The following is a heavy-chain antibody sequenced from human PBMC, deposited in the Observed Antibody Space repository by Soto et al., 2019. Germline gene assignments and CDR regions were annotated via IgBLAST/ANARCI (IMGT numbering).Heavy chain of an antibody. Sequence: PSETLSLTCAVYGGYFSCYYWSWIRQKPGKGLEWIGEINHSGSTNYNPSLKSRVTISVDTSKNQFSLKLSSVTAADTAVYYCARGAVAARPGDYYYYMDVWGKGTTVTVSS. CDR3: ARGAVAARPGDYYYYMDV. D-gene: IGHD6-6*01. J-gene: IGHJ6*03. V-gene: IGHV4-34*01. CDR2: INHSGST. CDR1: GGYFSCYY.